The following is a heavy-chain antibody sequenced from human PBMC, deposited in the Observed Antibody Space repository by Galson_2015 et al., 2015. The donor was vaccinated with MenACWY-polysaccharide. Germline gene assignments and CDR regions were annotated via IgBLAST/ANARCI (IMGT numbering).Heavy chain of an antibody. J-gene: IGHJ4*02. V-gene: IGHV3-9*01. CDR2: ISWNSGSI. CDR1: GFTFDDYA. Sequence: SLRLSCAASGFTFDDYAMHWVRQAPGKGLEWVSGISWNSGSIGYADSVKGRFTISRDNAKNSLYLQMNSLRAEDTALYYCAKGNSRITGTSLSADFDYWGQGTLVTVSS. CDR3: AKGNSRITGTSLSADFDY. D-gene: IGHD1-20*01.